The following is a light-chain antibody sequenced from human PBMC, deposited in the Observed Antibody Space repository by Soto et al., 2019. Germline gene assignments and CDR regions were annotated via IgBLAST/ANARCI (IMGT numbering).Light chain of an antibody. J-gene: IGKJ4*01. CDR3: HQYGGSPVT. CDR2: GAS. V-gene: IGKV3-20*01. Sequence: DIVLTQSPGTLSLSPGERATLSCRASQSLSNNYLAWYQQIPGQPPRLLMDGASVRATGIPDRFSGSGSGTYFTLTISRLEHEDFAVYFCHQYGGSPVTFGGGTKVEI. CDR1: QSLSNNY.